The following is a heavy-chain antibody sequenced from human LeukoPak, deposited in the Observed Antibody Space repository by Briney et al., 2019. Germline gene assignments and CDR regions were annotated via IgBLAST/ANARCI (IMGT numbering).Heavy chain of an antibody. D-gene: IGHD1-26*01. Sequence: SETLSLTCAVSGGSIPTTNWWSWVRQPPGKGLEWIGEVHLNGATNYNPSLESRFSMSIDKSNNHLSLEVTSVTAADTAMYYCTRESGAFSPFGFWGQGTLVTVSS. V-gene: IGHV4-4*02. CDR2: VHLNGAT. CDR3: TRESGAFSPFGF. CDR1: GGSIPTTNW. J-gene: IGHJ4*02.